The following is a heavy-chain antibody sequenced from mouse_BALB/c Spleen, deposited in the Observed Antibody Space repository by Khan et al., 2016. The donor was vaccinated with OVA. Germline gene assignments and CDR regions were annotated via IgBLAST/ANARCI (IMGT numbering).Heavy chain of an antibody. V-gene: IGHV3-2*02. D-gene: IGHD4-1*01. CDR3: ASELGRYYALDY. CDR2: ISYSGST. CDR1: GYSITSDYA. J-gene: IGHJ4*01. Sequence: EVQLQESGPGLVKPSQSLSLTCTVTGYSITSDYAWNWIRQFPGNKLEWMGYISYSGSTTYNPSLKSRISITRDTSKDQFFLQSKSVTSEDTATYYCASELGRYYALDYWGQGTSVTVSS.